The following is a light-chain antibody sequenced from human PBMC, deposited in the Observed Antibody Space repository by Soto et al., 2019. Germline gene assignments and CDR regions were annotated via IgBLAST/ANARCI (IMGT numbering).Light chain of an antibody. CDR1: QRFGSSN. V-gene: IGKV3D-20*02. CDR3: QQRSNWPTWT. CDR2: GAS. Sequence: EIVLTQSPGTLSLSPGERGTLSCRASQRFGSSNLAWYQQKPGQAPRLLIYGASTRATGIPATFSGSGSGTDFTLTISSLEPEDFAVYYCQQRSNWPTWTFGQGPRWIS. J-gene: IGKJ1*01.